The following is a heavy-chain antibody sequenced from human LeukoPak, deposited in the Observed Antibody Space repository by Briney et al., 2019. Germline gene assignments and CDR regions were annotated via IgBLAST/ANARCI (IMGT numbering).Heavy chain of an antibody. Sequence: SETLSLTCTVSGGSISSSSYYWGWIRQPPGKGLEWIGSIYYSGSTYYNPSLKSRVTISVDTSKNQFSLKLSSVTAADTAVYYCARSAGTMVRGVMLAAFD. D-gene: IGHD3-10*01. CDR3: ARSAGTMVRGVMLAAFD. J-gene: IGHJ3*02. V-gene: IGHV4-39*07. CDR2: IYYSGST. CDR1: GGSISSSSYY.